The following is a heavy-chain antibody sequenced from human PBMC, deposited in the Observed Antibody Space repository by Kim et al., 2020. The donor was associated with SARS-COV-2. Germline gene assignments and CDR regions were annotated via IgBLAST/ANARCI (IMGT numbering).Heavy chain of an antibody. J-gene: IGHJ3*02. D-gene: IGHD3-3*01. CDR2: IYPGDSDT. Sequence: GESLKISCKGSGYSFTSYWIGWVRQMPGKGLEWMGIIYPGDSDTRYSPSFQGQVTISADKSISTAYLQWSSLKASDTAMYYCARQTSYYDFWSGRSDAFDIWGQGTMVTVSS. CDR3: ARQTSYYDFWSGRSDAFDI. CDR1: GYSFTSYW. V-gene: IGHV5-51*01.